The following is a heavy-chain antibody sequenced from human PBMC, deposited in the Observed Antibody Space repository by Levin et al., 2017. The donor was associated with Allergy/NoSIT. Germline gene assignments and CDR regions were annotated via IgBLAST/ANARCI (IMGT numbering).Heavy chain of an antibody. CDR1: GGSISSSSYY. CDR3: ASSFNDILTGYYKIDY. CDR2: IYYSGST. V-gene: IGHV4-39*01. D-gene: IGHD3-9*01. J-gene: IGHJ4*02. Sequence: GSLRLSCTVSGGSISSSSYYWGWIRQPPGTGLEWIGSIYYSGSTYYNPSLKSRVTISVDTSKNQFSLKLSSVTAADTAVYYCASSFNDILTGYYKIDYWGQGTLVTVSS.